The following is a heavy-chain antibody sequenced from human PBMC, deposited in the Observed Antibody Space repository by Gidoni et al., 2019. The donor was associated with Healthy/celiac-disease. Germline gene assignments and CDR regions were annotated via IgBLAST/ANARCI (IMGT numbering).Heavy chain of an antibody. Sequence: EVQMVECGGGVVQPGGSLRLSSAASGFTFSSYAMSWVRQAPGQGLEWVSAISGSGGSTYCANPVKAQFTISRDNSKNTLYLQMNSLRAEDTAVYDCAKDPPASDCSGGSCPLDVWGQGTLVTVSS. J-gene: IGHJ4*02. V-gene: IGHV3-23*04. D-gene: IGHD2-15*01. CDR3: AKDPPASDCSGGSCPLDV. CDR2: ISGSGGST. CDR1: GFTFSSYA.